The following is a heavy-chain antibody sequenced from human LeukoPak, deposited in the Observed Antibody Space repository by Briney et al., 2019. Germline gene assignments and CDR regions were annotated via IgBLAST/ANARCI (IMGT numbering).Heavy chain of an antibody. D-gene: IGHD3-22*01. CDR1: GGSFSGYY. CDR2: INHSGST. V-gene: IGHV4-34*01. CDR3: ARGYYYDSSGYRHRPPIDY. J-gene: IGHJ4*02. Sequence: PSETLSLTCAVYGGSFSGYYWSWIRQPPGKGLEWIGEINHSGSTNYNPSLKSRVTISVDTSKNQFSLKLSSVTAVDTAVYYCARGYYYDSSGYRHRPPIDYWGQGTLVTVSS.